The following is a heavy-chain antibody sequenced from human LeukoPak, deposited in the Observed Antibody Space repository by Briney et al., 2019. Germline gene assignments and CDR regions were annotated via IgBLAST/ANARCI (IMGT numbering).Heavy chain of an antibody. J-gene: IGHJ3*02. Sequence: ASGKVSCKASGGTFSSYAISWVRHAPGQGLEWMGGIIPIFGTANYAQKFQGRVTITADESTSTAYMELSSLRSEDTAVYYCARGLTQDAFDIWGQGTMVTVSS. V-gene: IGHV1-69*13. CDR3: ARGLTQDAFDI. D-gene: IGHD4-23*01. CDR2: IIPIFGTA. CDR1: GGTFSSYA.